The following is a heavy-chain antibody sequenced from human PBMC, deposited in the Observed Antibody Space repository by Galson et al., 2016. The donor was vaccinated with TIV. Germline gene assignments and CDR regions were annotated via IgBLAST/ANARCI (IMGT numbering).Heavy chain of an antibody. V-gene: IGHV1-18*01. CDR1: GYTFTSYG. D-gene: IGHD3-3*01. CDR2: ISGYTHNT. J-gene: IGHJ5*02. Sequence: SVKVSCKASGYTFTSYGISWVRQAPGQGLEWMGWISGYTHNTNYAQKFRGRVTVTADTSTATVYMELRSLRSDDTAVYYCAREHLRDNEFWRGRYSTAFGPWGQGTLVTVSP. CDR3: AREHLRDNEFWRGRYSTAFGP.